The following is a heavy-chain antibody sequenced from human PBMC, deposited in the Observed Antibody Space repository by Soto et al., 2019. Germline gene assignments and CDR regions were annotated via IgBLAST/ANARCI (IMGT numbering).Heavy chain of an antibody. Sequence: QVQLVESGGGVVQPGRSLRLSCAASGFTFSSYAMHWVRQAPGKGLEWVAVISYDGSNKYYADSVKGRFTISRDNSKNTLYLQMNSLRAEDTAVYYCARDGGFSRTMARGATFDYWGQGTLVTVSS. D-gene: IGHD3-10*01. V-gene: IGHV3-30-3*01. CDR3: ARDGGFSRTMARGATFDY. CDR1: GFTFSSYA. CDR2: ISYDGSNK. J-gene: IGHJ4*02.